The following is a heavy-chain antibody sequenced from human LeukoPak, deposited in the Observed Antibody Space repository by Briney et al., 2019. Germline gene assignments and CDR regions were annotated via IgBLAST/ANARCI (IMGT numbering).Heavy chain of an antibody. Sequence: SETLSLSCTVSGGSISSYYWSWIRQPPGKGLEWIGYIYYSGSTNYNPSLKSRVTISVDTSKNQFSLKLSSVTAADTAVYYCARYYDFWSGPDAFDIWGQGTMVTVSS. CDR2: IYYSGST. J-gene: IGHJ3*02. V-gene: IGHV4-59*08. CDR1: GGSISSYY. D-gene: IGHD3-3*01. CDR3: ARYYDFWSGPDAFDI.